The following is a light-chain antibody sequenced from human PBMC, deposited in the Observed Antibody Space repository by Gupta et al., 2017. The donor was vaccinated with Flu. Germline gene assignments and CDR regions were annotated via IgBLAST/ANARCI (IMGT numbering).Light chain of an antibody. CDR1: TSNIGSNT. CDR2: SNN. CDR3: AAWDDSLNGWV. J-gene: IGLJ3*02. Sequence: QSVLTQATSASGTPGQRVSISCSGRTSNIGSNTVNWYQQFPGTAPKLLIYSNNERPSGVPDRFSGSKSGTSASLAISGLQSEDEADYYCAAWDDSLNGWVFGGGTKLTVL. V-gene: IGLV1-44*01.